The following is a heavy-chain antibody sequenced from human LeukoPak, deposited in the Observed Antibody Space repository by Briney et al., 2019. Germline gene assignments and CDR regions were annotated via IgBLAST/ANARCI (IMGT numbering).Heavy chain of an antibody. J-gene: IGHJ2*01. CDR2: IHLREST. CDR3: ARLARAADASFMYHYFDI. Sequence: SETLSLTCIVSGGSISSDYWSWIRQSPGAGLEWIAYIHLRESTNYNPSLMSRVTISVDASKNQLSLRLSSVTAADTAVYYCARLARAADASFMYHYFDIWGRGTLVTVSS. V-gene: IGHV4-59*01. D-gene: IGHD6-25*01. CDR1: GGSISSDY.